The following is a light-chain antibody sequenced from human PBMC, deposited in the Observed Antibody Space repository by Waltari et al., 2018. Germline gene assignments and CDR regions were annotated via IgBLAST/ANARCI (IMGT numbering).Light chain of an antibody. CDR3: QQYNTYSPMYT. J-gene: IGKJ2*01. Sequence: DIQLTQSPSTLSASVGDRVTITCRASQSINSWLAWYQQKSGKAPKLLIYKASILESGVPSRFSGSGSGTEFTLTISSLQPDDFATYYCQQYNTYSPMYTFGQGTKLGIK. V-gene: IGKV1-5*03. CDR2: KAS. CDR1: QSINSW.